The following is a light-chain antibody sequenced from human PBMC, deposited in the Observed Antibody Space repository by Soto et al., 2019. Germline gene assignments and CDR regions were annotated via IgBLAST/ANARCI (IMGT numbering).Light chain of an antibody. V-gene: IGKV1-8*01. CDR1: QGISSY. Sequence: AIRMTQSPSSFSASTGDRVTSTCRASQGISSYLAWYQQKPGKAPKLLIYAASTLQSGVPSRFSGSGSGTDFTLTISCLQSEDFATYYCQQYYSYPFYTFGQGTKADIK. J-gene: IGKJ2*01. CDR3: QQYYSYPFYT. CDR2: AAS.